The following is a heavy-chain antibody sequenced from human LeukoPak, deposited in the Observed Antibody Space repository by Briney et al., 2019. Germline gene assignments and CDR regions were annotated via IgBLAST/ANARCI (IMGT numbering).Heavy chain of an antibody. CDR2: IYYTGST. V-gene: IGHV4-39*07. Sequence: PSETLSLTCSVSGASISGGTYYWGWIRQPPGKGLEWIGSIYYTGSTYDNPSLKSRATISVDTSKNQFSLKLSSVTAADTAVYYCARYYGSGMRTFDYWGQGTLVTVSS. CDR1: GASISGGTYY. D-gene: IGHD3-10*01. CDR3: ARYYGSGMRTFDY. J-gene: IGHJ4*02.